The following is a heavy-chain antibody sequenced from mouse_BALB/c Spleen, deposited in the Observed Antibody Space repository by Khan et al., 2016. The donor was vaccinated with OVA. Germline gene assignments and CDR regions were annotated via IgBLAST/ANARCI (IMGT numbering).Heavy chain of an antibody. D-gene: IGHD2-3*01. V-gene: IGHV14-3*02. CDR1: GLNIKDTY. CDR3: AHTAYDPRNFDV. J-gene: IGHJ1*01. CDR2: IAPANGNT. Sequence: EVQLKESGAELLKPGASVKLSCTASGLNIKDTYIHWVKQRPEQNLEWIVRIAPANGNTNYDPKFQGKATITADTSSNPSYLQLSSLTSEDTACEYWAHTAYDPRNFDVWGAGTTVIVSA.